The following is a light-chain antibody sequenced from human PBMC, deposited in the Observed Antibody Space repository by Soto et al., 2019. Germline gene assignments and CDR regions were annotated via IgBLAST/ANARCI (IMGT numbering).Light chain of an antibody. CDR3: QQRAKWPST. J-gene: IGKJ2*02. V-gene: IGKV3-11*01. CDR1: QGVDRY. Sequence: EVVLTQSPDTLSLSPGETATLSCRASQGVDRYVARYQQKLGQAPRLLIYDPYTRAPGVAARFTGSGSATDFSLTITSLEPEDFAVYYCQQRAKWPSTFGPGTKVE. CDR2: DPY.